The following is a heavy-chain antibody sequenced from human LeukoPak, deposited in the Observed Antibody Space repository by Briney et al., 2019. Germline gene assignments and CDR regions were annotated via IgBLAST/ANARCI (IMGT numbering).Heavy chain of an antibody. CDR1: GFTFRSYS. J-gene: IGHJ4*02. CDR2: ISSGISTI. V-gene: IGHV3-48*02. D-gene: IGHD3-10*01. CDR3: ARDIYGSGSYYRYFDY. Sequence: PGGALRLSCAASGFTFRSYSMNSVRQAPGKGLEWGSYISSGISTIYYADSVKGRFTISRDNVKNSLYLQMNSLRDEDTAFYYCARDIYGSGSYYRYFDYWGQGTLVTVSS.